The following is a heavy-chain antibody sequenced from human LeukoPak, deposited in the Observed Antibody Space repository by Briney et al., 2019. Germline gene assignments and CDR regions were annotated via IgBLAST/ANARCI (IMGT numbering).Heavy chain of an antibody. CDR2: IYTSGST. Sequence: SETLSLTCTVSGGSISSGSYYWSWIRQPAGKGLEWIGRIYTSGSTNYNPSLKSRVTISVDTSKNQFSLKLSSVTAADTAVYYCARGVIAAAGTLGAFDIWGQGTMVTVSS. CDR3: ARGVIAAAGTLGAFDI. D-gene: IGHD6-13*01. V-gene: IGHV4-61*02. J-gene: IGHJ3*02. CDR1: GGSISSGSYY.